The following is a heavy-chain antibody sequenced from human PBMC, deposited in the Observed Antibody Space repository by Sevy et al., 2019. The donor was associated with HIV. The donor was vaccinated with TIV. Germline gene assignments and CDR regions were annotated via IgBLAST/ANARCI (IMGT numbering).Heavy chain of an antibody. Sequence: SGPTLVNPTQTLTLTCTFSGFSLSTTGEGVGWIRQPPGKALEWLALIYWNDDQRYSPSLKSRLTITKDTSKNQVVLTMTNMDPVDTATYYCSHRGGVHYYDSSGYYTRAGYFQHWGQGALVTVSS. V-gene: IGHV2-5*01. D-gene: IGHD3-22*01. CDR1: GFSLSTTGEG. J-gene: IGHJ1*01. CDR2: IYWNDDQ. CDR3: SHRGGVHYYDSSGYYTRAGYFQH.